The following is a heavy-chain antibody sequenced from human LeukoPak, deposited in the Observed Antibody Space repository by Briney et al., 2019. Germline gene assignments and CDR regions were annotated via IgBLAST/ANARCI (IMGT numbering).Heavy chain of an antibody. Sequence: SVKVSCKASGYSFHNYGISWVRQAPGQGLEWMGGIIPIFGTANYAQKFQGRVTITADESTSTAYMELSSLRSEDTAVYYCARRVGDFDWLFYFDYWGQGTLVTVSS. CDR1: GYSFHNYG. J-gene: IGHJ4*02. V-gene: IGHV1-69*13. D-gene: IGHD3-9*01. CDR2: IIPIFGTA. CDR3: ARRVGDFDWLFYFDY.